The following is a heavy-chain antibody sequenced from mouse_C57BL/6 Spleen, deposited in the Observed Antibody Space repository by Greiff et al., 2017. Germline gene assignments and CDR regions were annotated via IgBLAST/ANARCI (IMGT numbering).Heavy chain of an antibody. CDR1: GYTFTSYW. Sequence: VQLQQPGAELVRPGSSVKLSCKASGYTFTSYWMDWVKQRPGQGLEWIGNIYPSDSETHYNQKFKDKATLTVDKSSSTAYMQLSSLTSEDSAVYYCARFDYNYFDYWGQGTTLTVSS. D-gene: IGHD2-4*01. CDR2: IYPSDSET. CDR3: ARFDYNYFDY. J-gene: IGHJ2*01. V-gene: IGHV1-61*01.